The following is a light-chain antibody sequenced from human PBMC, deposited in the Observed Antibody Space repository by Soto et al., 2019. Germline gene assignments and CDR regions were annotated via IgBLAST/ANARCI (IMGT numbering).Light chain of an antibody. V-gene: IGKV3-20*01. Sequence: EIVWTQSPGTLSLSTGERATLSCRASQSVTTSYLAWYQQKPGQAPRLLIYGASSRATGIPDRFSGSGSGTDFTLTISRLEPEDFAVYYCQRYGSSPPITFGQGTRLQIK. CDR2: GAS. CDR1: QSVTTSY. CDR3: QRYGSSPPIT. J-gene: IGKJ5*01.